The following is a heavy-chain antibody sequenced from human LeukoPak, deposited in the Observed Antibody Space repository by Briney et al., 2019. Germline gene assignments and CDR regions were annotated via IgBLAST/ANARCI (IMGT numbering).Heavy chain of an antibody. CDR3: AKDPAMIVVVKDFDY. CDR1: GFTFSSYA. CDR2: ISGSGGST. J-gene: IGHJ4*02. Sequence: GGSLRLSCAASGFTFSSYAMSWVRQAPGKGLEWVSAISGSGGSTYYADSVKGRFTISRDNSKNPLYLQMNSLRAEDTAVYYCAKDPAMIVVVKDFDYWGQETLVTVSS. V-gene: IGHV3-23*01. D-gene: IGHD3-22*01.